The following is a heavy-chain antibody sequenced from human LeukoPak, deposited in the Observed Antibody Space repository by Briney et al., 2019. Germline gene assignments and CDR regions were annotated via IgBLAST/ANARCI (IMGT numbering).Heavy chain of an antibody. CDR3: ARLRGYSSSGFDP. Sequence: SETLSLTCTVYGGSFSGYYWSWIRQPPGKGLEWIGEINHSGSTNYNPSLKSRVTISVDTSKNQFSLKLSSVTAADTAVYYCARLRGYSSSGFDPWGQGTLVTVSS. J-gene: IGHJ5*02. V-gene: IGHV4-34*01. CDR2: INHSGST. CDR1: GGSFSGYY. D-gene: IGHD6-6*01.